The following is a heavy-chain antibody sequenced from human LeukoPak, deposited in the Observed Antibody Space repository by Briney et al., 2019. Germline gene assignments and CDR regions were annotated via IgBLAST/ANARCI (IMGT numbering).Heavy chain of an antibody. CDR3: ARRATGSSSLFYYYMDV. CDR2: ISSSGSST. J-gene: IGHJ6*03. V-gene: IGHV3-23*01. D-gene: IGHD1-26*01. CDR1: GFTFSNYA. Sequence: GGSLRLSCVASGFTFSNYAMSWVRQAPGKGLEWVSDISSSGSSTFFADHVKGRFTIARDNAKSSLYLQMNTLQAEDTAVYYCARRATGSSSLFYYYMDVWGKGTTVSVSS.